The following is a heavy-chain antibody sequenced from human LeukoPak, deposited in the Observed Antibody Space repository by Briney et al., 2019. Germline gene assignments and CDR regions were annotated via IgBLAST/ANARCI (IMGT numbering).Heavy chain of an antibody. V-gene: IGHV4-59*01. D-gene: IGHD2-2*03. CDR1: GGSISSYY. Sequence: SETLSLTCTVSGGSISSYYWSWIRQPPGKGLEWIGYIYYSGSTNYNPSLKSRVTISVDTSKNQFSLKLSSVTAADTAVYYCARGGFGYCSSTSCLEYFQHWGQGTLVTVSS. CDR3: ARGGFGYCSSTSCLEYFQH. CDR2: IYYSGST. J-gene: IGHJ1*01.